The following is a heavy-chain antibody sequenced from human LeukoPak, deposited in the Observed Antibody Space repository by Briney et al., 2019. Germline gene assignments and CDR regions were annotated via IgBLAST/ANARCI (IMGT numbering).Heavy chain of an antibody. Sequence: KPSETLSLTCTVSGGSISSNSYYWGWIRQSPGKGLEWIANIYYTGSTYYNPSLKSRITISVDTSKSQFSLELSSVTAADTAIYYCARVSDPRAVGPFDYWGQGTLVTVSS. J-gene: IGHJ4*02. CDR2: IYYTGST. CDR3: ARVSDPRAVGPFDY. CDR1: GGSISSNSYY. D-gene: IGHD3-10*01. V-gene: IGHV4-39*07.